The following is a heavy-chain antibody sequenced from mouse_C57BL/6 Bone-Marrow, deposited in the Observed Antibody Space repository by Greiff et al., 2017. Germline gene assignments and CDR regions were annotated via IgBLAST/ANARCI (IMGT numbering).Heavy chain of an antibody. CDR3: AVYYGNPWFAY. CDR2: IDPSASYT. V-gene: IGHV1-69*01. J-gene: IGHJ3*01. Sequence: QVQLQQPGAELVMPGASVKLSCKASGYTLTSYWMHWVKQRPGQGLEWIGEIDPSASYTNYNQKFKGKSTLTVDKSSSTAYMQLSSLTSEDSAVYYCAVYYGNPWFAYWGQGTLVTVSA. D-gene: IGHD2-1*01. CDR1: GYTLTSYW.